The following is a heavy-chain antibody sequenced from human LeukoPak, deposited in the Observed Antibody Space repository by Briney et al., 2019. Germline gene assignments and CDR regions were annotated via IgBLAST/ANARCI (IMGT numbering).Heavy chain of an antibody. Sequence: PGGSLRLSCAASGFTFSSKAMTWVRQAPGKGLEWVSVISGGGGGSYYADFVKGRFTISRDNSKNTLFLQMSNLRVEDTAVYYCAKEGGYSGFDWIEHWGQGTLVTVSS. CDR2: ISGGGGGS. CDR1: GFTFSSKA. J-gene: IGHJ4*02. CDR3: AKEGGYSGFDWIEH. V-gene: IGHV3-23*01. D-gene: IGHD5-12*01.